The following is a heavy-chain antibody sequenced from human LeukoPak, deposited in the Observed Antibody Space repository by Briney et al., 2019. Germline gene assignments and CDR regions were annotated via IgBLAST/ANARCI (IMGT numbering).Heavy chain of an antibody. V-gene: IGHV3-7*03. CDR1: GFSFSSYW. CDR3: VRALGTGSY. J-gene: IGHJ4*02. CDR2: IKQDGSQK. Sequence: GGSLRLSCAASGFSFSSYWMSWVRQAPGKGLEWVANIKQDGSQKYYVDSVKGRFTISRDNAKNSLYLQMNSLRVEDTAVYYCVRALGTGSYWGQGTLAIVSP. D-gene: IGHD3-9*01.